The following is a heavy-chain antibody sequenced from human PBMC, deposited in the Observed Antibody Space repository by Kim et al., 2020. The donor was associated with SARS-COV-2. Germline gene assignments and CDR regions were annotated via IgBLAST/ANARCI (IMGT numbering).Heavy chain of an antibody. CDR3: VKPPLSIVVDFDY. Sequence: GGSLRLSCSASGFTFSSYAMHWVRQAPGKGLEYVSAISSNGGSTYYADSVKGRFTISRDNSKNTLYLQMSSLRAEDTAVYYCVKPPLSIVVDFDYWGQGTLVTVSS. J-gene: IGHJ4*02. CDR1: GFTFSSYA. V-gene: IGHV3-64D*06. D-gene: IGHD3-22*01. CDR2: ISSNGGST.